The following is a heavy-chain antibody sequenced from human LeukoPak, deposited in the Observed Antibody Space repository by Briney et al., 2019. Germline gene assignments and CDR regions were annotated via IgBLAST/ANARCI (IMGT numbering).Heavy chain of an antibody. J-gene: IGHJ4*02. Sequence: SETLSLTCAVYGGSFSGYYWSWIRQPPGKGLEWIGEINHSGSTNYNPSLKSRVTISVDTSKNQFSLKLCSVTAADTAVYYCARDTAMAPYYFDYWGQGTLVTVSS. D-gene: IGHD5-18*01. CDR1: GGSFSGYY. CDR3: ARDTAMAPYYFDY. V-gene: IGHV4-34*01. CDR2: INHSGST.